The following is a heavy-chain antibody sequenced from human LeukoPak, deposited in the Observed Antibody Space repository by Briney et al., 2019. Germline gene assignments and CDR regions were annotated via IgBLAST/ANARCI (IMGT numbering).Heavy chain of an antibody. Sequence: ASVKVSCKASVYTLTRCGISCVRQAPGQGLEWMGWISAYNGNTNYAQKLQGRVTMTTDTSTSTAYMELRSLRSDDTAVYYRARGAQQEPCSFDYYYYMDVWGKGTTVTVSS. CDR3: ARGAQQEPCSFDYYYYMDV. CDR1: VYTLTRCG. CDR2: ISAYNGNT. D-gene: IGHD1-1*01. J-gene: IGHJ6*03. V-gene: IGHV1-18*01.